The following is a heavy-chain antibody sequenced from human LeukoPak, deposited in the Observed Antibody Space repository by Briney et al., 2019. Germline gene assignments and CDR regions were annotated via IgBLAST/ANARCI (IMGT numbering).Heavy chain of an antibody. CDR1: GGSLSGYY. Sequence: SETLSLTCAIYGGSLSGYYRSWIRQPPGKGLEWVGEINHSGRTNYNASLKSRVTISVDTAKKQFSLKLSSVTAADTAVYYCAPRGDIEHSYGFGKWFDPWGQGTLVTVSS. D-gene: IGHD5-18*01. V-gene: IGHV4-34*01. CDR2: INHSGRT. CDR3: APRGDIEHSYGFGKWFDP. J-gene: IGHJ5*02.